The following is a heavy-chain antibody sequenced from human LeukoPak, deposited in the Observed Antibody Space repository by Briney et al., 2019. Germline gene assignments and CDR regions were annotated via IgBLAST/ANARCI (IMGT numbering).Heavy chain of an antibody. CDR2: IKQDGSEK. J-gene: IGHJ4*02. CDR1: GFTFSSYW. D-gene: IGHD3-16*02. CDR3: AKAFTFGGVIAPFDY. V-gene: IGHV3-7*03. Sequence: GGSLRLSCAASGFTFSSYWMSWVRQAPGKGLEWVANIKQDGSEKYYVDSVKGRFTISRDNAKNSLYLQMNSLRAEDTALYYCAKAFTFGGVIAPFDYWGQGTLVTVSS.